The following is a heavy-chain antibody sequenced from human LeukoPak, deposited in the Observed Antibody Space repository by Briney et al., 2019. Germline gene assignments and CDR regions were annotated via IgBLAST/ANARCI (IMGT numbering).Heavy chain of an antibody. V-gene: IGHV1-2*02. CDR1: GYIFTDYY. Sequence: GASVKVSCKASGYIFTDYYIHWVRQAPGQGLEWMGWINPHSGGTNYARPFHGRVTMTRDTSITTAYMELSRLRSDDTAMYYCAKTDNKYDSRLLFNWGQGTQIIVSS. D-gene: IGHD3-22*01. CDR3: AKTDNKYDSRLLFN. CDR2: INPHSGGT. J-gene: IGHJ1*01.